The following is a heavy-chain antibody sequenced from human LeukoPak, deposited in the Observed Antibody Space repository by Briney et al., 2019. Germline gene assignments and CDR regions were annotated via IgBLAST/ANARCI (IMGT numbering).Heavy chain of an antibody. Sequence: GSLKISCKGSGYSFTSYWIGWVRQMPGKGLEWMGIIYPGDSDTRYSPSFQGQVTISADESISTAYLQWSSLKASDTAMYYCARLDSYYYDSSGYYSSAFDIWGQGTMVTVSS. V-gene: IGHV5-51*01. J-gene: IGHJ3*02. D-gene: IGHD3-22*01. CDR1: GYSFTSYW. CDR3: ARLDSYYYDSSGYYSSAFDI. CDR2: IYPGDSDT.